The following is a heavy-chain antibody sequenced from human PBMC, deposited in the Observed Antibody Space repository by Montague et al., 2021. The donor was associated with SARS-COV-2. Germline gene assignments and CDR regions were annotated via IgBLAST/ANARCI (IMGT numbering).Heavy chain of an antibody. CDR2: IYYSGSA. Sequence: TLSLTCTVSGGSISSGSYSWSWIRQGPGKGLEWIENIYYSGSAYYSPSLRSRATLSVDTSKNQFSLNLSSVTAADTAVYYCARVDAASGTPYCDYWGQGTLVTVSS. CDR3: ARVDAASGTPYCDY. J-gene: IGHJ4*02. D-gene: IGHD6-13*01. V-gene: IGHV4-31*03. CDR1: GGSISSGSYS.